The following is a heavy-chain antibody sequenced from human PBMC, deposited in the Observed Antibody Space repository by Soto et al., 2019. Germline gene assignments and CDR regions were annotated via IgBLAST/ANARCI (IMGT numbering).Heavy chain of an antibody. CDR3: ARGPGTGHLFDY. CDR1: GITFRSYP. Sequence: GGSLRLSCAASGITFRSYPMNWVRHGPGRGLEWVSYISSSNTIYYADSVRGRFTISRDNAKNSLYLQMDSLTDEDTAVYYCARGPGTGHLFDYWGQGTLVTVS. CDR2: ISSSNTI. V-gene: IGHV3-48*02. J-gene: IGHJ4*02. D-gene: IGHD2-8*02.